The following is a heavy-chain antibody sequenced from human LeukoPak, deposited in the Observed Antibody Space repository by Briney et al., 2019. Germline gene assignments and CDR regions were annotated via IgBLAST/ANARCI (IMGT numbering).Heavy chain of an antibody. CDR2: IKSKTDGGTT. D-gene: IGHD2-2*01. Sequence: QTGGSLRPSCAASGFTFSNAWMNWVRQAPGKGLEWVGRIKSKTDGGTTDYAAPVKGRFTISRDDSKNTLYLQMNSLKTEDTAVYYCTTRFRAIVVVPAAIEDYWGQGTLVTVSS. CDR3: TTRFRAIVVVPAAIEDY. CDR1: GFTFSNAW. V-gene: IGHV3-15*07. J-gene: IGHJ4*02.